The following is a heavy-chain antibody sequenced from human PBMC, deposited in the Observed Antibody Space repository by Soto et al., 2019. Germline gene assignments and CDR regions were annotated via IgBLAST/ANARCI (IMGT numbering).Heavy chain of an antibody. CDR3: AKAFPAVVAATSDY. D-gene: IGHD2-15*01. V-gene: IGHV3-23*01. CDR2: ISGSGGST. CDR1: GFTFSSYA. Sequence: EVQLLESGGGLVQPGGSLRLSCAASGFTFSSYAMSWVRQAPGKGLEWVSAISGSGGSTYYADSVKGRFTISRDNSKNTLYLQMNCLRAEYTAVYYCAKAFPAVVAATSDYWGQGTLVTVSS. J-gene: IGHJ4*02.